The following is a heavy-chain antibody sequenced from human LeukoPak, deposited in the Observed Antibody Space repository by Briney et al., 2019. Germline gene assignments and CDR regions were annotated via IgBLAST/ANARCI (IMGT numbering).Heavy chain of an antibody. CDR2: ISYDGSDE. J-gene: IGHJ4*02. V-gene: IGHV3-30*04. D-gene: IGHD2/OR15-2a*01. CDR3: AREGPRGNSQFDY. Sequence: GGSLRLSCVGSGLAFRSFYMHWVRQARGKGLEWIGVISYDGSDEYYTDSVKGRFTISRDNSMNTLYLQMNSLRAEDTAIYYCAREGPRGNSQFDYWGQGTLVTVSS. CDR1: GLAFRSFY.